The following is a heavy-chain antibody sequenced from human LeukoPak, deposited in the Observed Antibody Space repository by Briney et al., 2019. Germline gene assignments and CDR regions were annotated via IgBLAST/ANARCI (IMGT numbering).Heavy chain of an antibody. V-gene: IGHV3-9*01. Sequence: PGRSLRLSCAASGFTFDDYAMHWVRQAPGEGLEWVSGISWNSGSIGYADSVKGRFTISRDNAKNSLYLQMNSLRAEDTALYYCAKDWVEAYLGAAFDIWGQGTMVTVSS. CDR1: GFTFDDYA. J-gene: IGHJ3*02. CDR2: ISWNSGSI. CDR3: AKDWVEAYLGAAFDI. D-gene: IGHD2-15*01.